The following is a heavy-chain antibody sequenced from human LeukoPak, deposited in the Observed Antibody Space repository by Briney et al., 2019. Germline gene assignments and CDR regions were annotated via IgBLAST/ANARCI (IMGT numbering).Heavy chain of an antibody. CDR3: AREWELRGAYYMDV. V-gene: IGHV3-74*01. Sequence: PGGSLRLSCAASGFTFSSYWMHWVRQAPGKGLVRVSRISSDGGNTVYADSVKGRFTISRDNANDTLYLQMDSLRGEDTAVYYCAREWELRGAYYMDVWGKGTTVTVSS. CDR2: ISSDGGNT. CDR1: GFTFSSYW. D-gene: IGHD1-26*01. J-gene: IGHJ6*03.